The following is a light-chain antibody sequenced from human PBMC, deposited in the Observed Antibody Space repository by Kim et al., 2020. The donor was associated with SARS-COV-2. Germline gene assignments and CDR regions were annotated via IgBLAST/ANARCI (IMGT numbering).Light chain of an antibody. Sequence: SRGERATLSCRASQSVTSNVAWYQQKPGQAPRLLVDGASTRATGVPTRFSGSGSGTEFTLTISSLKSEDFAIYYCLQYNNWPPLTFGGGTRVEIK. CDR1: QSVTSN. V-gene: IGKV3-15*01. CDR2: GAS. J-gene: IGKJ4*01. CDR3: LQYNNWPPLT.